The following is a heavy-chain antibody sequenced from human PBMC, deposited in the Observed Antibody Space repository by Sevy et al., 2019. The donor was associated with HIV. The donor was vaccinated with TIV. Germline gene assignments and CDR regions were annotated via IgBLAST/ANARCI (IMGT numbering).Heavy chain of an antibody. Sequence: GGSLRLSCAASGFTFSSYWMSWVRQAPGKGLEWVANIKQDGSEKYYVNSVKGRFTISRDNAKNSLYLQMNSLRAEDTAVYYCARDPRVVPAAIMVWGLTDSVAYYMDVWGKGTTVTVSS. CDR3: ARDPRVVPAAIMVWGLTDSVAYYMDV. CDR1: GFTFSSYW. D-gene: IGHD2-2*01. V-gene: IGHV3-7*03. J-gene: IGHJ6*03. CDR2: IKQDGSEK.